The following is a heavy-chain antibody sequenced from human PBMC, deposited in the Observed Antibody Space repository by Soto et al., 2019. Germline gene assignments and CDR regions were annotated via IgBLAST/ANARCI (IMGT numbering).Heavy chain of an antibody. V-gene: IGHV3-64D*08. CDR1: GFTFSSYA. CDR3: VKDKGATNKKVTLDV. J-gene: IGHJ6*02. D-gene: IGHD2-21*02. Sequence: EVQLVESGGGLVQPGVSLRLSCSASGFTFSSYAMHWVRQAPGKGLEYVSAVSNNGATTYYADSVKGRFTISRDNSRNTLYLEMSSLRPEDTAVLYCVKDKGATNKKVTLDVWGQGTTVTVSS. CDR2: VSNNGATT.